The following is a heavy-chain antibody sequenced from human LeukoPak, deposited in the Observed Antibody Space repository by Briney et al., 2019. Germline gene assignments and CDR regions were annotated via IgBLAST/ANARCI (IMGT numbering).Heavy chain of an antibody. J-gene: IGHJ4*02. CDR2: MDEYGSDI. CDR3: ACNRWLQSPFDY. D-gene: IGHD5-24*01. V-gene: IGHV3-7*01. CDR1: GFDFSGFS. Sequence: GGSLRLSCVVSGFDFSGFSMSWVRQAPGKGLEWVAIMDEYGSDIFYVESVKGRFIISRANAKNSLYLQMNSLRAEDTAVYYCACNRWLQSPFDYWGQGTLVTVSS.